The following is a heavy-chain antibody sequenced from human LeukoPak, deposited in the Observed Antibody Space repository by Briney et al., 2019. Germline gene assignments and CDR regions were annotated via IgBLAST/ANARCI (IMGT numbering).Heavy chain of an antibody. CDR3: ARGGSPIFYYYIDV. Sequence: ASVKVSCKASGYTFTDYFMHWVRQAPGQGLEWMGWINPNSGGTNYAQRFQGRVTMTRDTSITTTYMELSRLRSDDTAVYYCARGGSPIFYYYIDVWGKGTTVIISS. J-gene: IGHJ6*03. CDR1: GYTFTDYF. V-gene: IGHV1-2*02. D-gene: IGHD2-21*01. CDR2: INPNSGGT.